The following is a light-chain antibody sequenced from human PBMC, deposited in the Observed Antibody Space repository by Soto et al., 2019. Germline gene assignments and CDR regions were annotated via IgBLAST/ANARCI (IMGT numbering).Light chain of an antibody. CDR2: EVT. J-gene: IGLJ1*01. Sequence: QSALAQPSSVSGSPGQSITISCTGTSTYVGGYNYVSWYQHHSGKAPKLLIYEVTNRPSGISDRFSGSKSVNTASLTISGLKSEDESDYYCGSYSSTYTPFVFGTGTKLTVI. CDR3: GSYSSTYTPFV. CDR1: STYVGGYNY. V-gene: IGLV2-14*01.